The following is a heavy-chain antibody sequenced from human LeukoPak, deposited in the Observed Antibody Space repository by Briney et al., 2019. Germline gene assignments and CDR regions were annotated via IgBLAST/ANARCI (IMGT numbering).Heavy chain of an antibody. D-gene: IGHD3-22*01. V-gene: IGHV4-59*08. CDR3: ARHRDYYDT. CDR1: GASINNNF. J-gene: IGHJ4*01. Sequence: SETLSLTCTVSGASINNNFWTWIRQPPGKGVEWIGYIYFSGSANYNPSLKSRVIISGHTSKNQISLNLTSVTAADTAVYFCARHRDYYDTWGHGTLVTVSS. CDR2: IYFSGSA.